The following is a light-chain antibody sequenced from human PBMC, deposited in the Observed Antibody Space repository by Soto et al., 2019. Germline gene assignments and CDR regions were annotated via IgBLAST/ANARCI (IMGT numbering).Light chain of an antibody. Sequence: QSALTQPASVSGSPGQSITISCTGTSSDVGGYNYVSWYQHHPGKAPKLMIYEVSNRPSGVSNRFSGSKSGNTASLTISGLQAEDEADYYCSSYTSSGTLVFGTGTKVPVL. V-gene: IGLV2-14*01. J-gene: IGLJ1*01. CDR3: SSYTSSGTLV. CDR2: EVS. CDR1: SSDVGGYNY.